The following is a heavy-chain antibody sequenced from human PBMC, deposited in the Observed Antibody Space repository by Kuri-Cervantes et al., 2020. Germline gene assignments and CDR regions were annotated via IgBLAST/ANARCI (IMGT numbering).Heavy chain of an antibody. D-gene: IGHD6-19*01. CDR3: ASQSPYSSGWLNY. V-gene: IGHV4-59*12. J-gene: IGHJ4*02. Sequence: SETLSLTCTVSGGSISSYYWGWIRQPPGKGLEWIGSIYYSGSTNYHPSLKSRVTISVDKSKRQISLRLTSVTAADTAVYYCASQSPYSSGWLNYWGQGTLVTVSS. CDR1: GGSISSYY. CDR2: IYYSGST.